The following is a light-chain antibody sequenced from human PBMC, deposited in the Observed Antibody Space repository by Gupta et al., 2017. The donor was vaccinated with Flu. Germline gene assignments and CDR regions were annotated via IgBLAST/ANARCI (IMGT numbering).Light chain of an antibody. CDR1: QSVSNTN. Sequence: IVLTHSPGTLSLSPGERATLSCRASQSVSNTNLAWYQQKPGQAPRLLIYGAFTRATGIPDRFSGSGSGTDFTLTISRLEPEDSAVYYCHQKRTPLYTFGQGTKLEIK. CDR2: GAF. J-gene: IGKJ2*01. V-gene: IGKV3-20*01. CDR3: HQKRTPLYT.